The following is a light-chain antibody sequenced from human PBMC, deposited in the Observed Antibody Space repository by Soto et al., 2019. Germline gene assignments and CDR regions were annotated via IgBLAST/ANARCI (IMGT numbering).Light chain of an antibody. CDR2: EVS. V-gene: IGLV2-14*01. CDR1: SSDVGGFNY. Sequence: QSVRTQPASVSGSPGQSITISCTGTSSDVGGFNYVSWYQQQPGRAPKLILYEVSNRPSGVAHRFTGSKSGNTASLTISGLQAEDEADYYCSSFTSSITYVFGTGTKVTVL. CDR3: SSFTSSITYV. J-gene: IGLJ1*01.